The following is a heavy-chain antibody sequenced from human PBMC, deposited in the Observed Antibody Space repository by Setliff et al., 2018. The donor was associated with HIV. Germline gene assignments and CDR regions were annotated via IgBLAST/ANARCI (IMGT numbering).Heavy chain of an antibody. J-gene: IGHJ4*02. CDR2: IYYSGST. V-gene: IGHV4-39*01. CDR3: ASNYCSAGSCYHDY. Sequence: SETLSLTCTVSGGSISSSRYYWGWIRQPPGKGLEWIGSIYYSGSTDYNPSLKSRVTISVDTSKNQFSLKLSSVTAADTAVYYCASNYCSAGSCYHDYWGQGTLVTSPQ. CDR1: GGSISSSRYY. D-gene: IGHD2-15*01.